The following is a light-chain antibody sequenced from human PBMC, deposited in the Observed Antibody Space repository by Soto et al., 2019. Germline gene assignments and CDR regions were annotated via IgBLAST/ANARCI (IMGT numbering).Light chain of an antibody. CDR2: DVT. J-gene: IGLJ3*02. V-gene: IGLV2-14*03. CDR3: TSYTRSDTLV. CDR1: TSDIGGYNY. Sequence: QSALTQPASVSGSPGHSITISCTGTTSDIGGYNYVSWYQHHRGKAPKLIIYDVTNRPSGVSNRFSGSKSGKTASLTISGLQAEDEGDYYCTSYTRSDTLVFGGGTKLTVL.